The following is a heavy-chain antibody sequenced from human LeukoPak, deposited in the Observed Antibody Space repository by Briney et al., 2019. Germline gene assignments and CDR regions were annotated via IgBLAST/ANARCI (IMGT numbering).Heavy chain of an antibody. J-gene: IGHJ4*02. Sequence: ASVKVSCKASGYTFTNFGISWVRQAPGQGLEWMGWISVYNGNTNFAQKLQGRVTMTTDTSTTTAYIELRNLRSDDTAVYYCARDHSSSCQLFDYWGQGTLVTVSS. CDR3: ARDHSSSCQLFDY. CDR2: ISVYNGNT. V-gene: IGHV1-18*01. CDR1: GYTFTNFG. D-gene: IGHD6-13*01.